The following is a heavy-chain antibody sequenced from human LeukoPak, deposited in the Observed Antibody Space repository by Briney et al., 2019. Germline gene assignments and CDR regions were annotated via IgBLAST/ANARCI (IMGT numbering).Heavy chain of an antibody. J-gene: IGHJ6*03. CDR2: INPSGGST. CDR1: GYTFTSYY. CDR3: ATTGGDIYYYYMDV. D-gene: IGHD3-16*01. V-gene: IGHV1-46*01. Sequence: GASVKVSCKASGYTFTSYYMHWVRQAPGQGLEWMGIINPSGGSTSSAQKLQGRVTMTRDTSTSTVYMELSSLRSEDTAVYYCATTGGDIYYYYMDVWGKGTTVTISS.